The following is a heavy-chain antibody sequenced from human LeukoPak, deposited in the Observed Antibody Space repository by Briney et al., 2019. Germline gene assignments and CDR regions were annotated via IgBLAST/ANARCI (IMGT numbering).Heavy chain of an antibody. D-gene: IGHD3-16*01. CDR1: GGSISSSNYF. V-gene: IGHV4-39*07. CDR3: ARGQGGGAHIDY. Sequence: SETLSLTCTVSGGSISSSNYFWGWIRQPPGTGLEWIGQINLSGSTNYNPSLKSRVTISVDTSKNQFSLKLSSVTAADTAVYYCARGQGGGAHIDYWGQGTLVTVSS. J-gene: IGHJ4*02. CDR2: INLSGST.